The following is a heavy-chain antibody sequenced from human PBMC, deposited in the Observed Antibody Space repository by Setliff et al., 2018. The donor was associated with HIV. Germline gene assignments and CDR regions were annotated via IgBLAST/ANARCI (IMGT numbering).Heavy chain of an antibody. J-gene: IGHJ2*01. Sequence: SETLSLTCTVSGGSISNNNFYWGWIRQPPGKGLEWIGNINYRGYTNFNPSLKSRVTISVDTSKNHFSLKLSSVTAADTAVYYCARAPCSGGSCAYGYFDLWGRGTLVTVSS. CDR3: ARAPCSGGSCAYGYFDL. V-gene: IGHV4-39*02. D-gene: IGHD2-15*01. CDR1: GGSISNNNFY. CDR2: INYRGYT.